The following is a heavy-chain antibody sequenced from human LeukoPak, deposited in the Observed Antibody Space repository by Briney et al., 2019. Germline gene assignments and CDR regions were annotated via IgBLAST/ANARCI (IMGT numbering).Heavy chain of an antibody. D-gene: IGHD7-27*01. CDR1: GFSFNGYA. CDR2: ISGGGGTT. CDR3: AKDGGLWVSAHWGDS. J-gene: IGHJ4*02. Sequence: GGSLRLSCAASGFSFNGYAMTWVRQAPGKGLEWVSTISGGGGTTYYADSVKGRFTVSRDNSKNTLFLQMNSLRAEDTAVYYCAKDGGLWVSAHWGDSWGRGTLVTVSS. V-gene: IGHV3-23*01.